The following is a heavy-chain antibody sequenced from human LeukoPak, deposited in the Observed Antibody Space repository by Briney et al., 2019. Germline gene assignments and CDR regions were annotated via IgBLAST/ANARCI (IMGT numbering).Heavy chain of an antibody. Sequence: PSETLSLTCTVSGGSISSSSYYWGWIRQPPGKGLEWIGSIYYSGSTYYNPSLKSRVTISVDTSKNQFSLKLSSVTAADTAVYYCARHDSSGYSHFDYWGQGTLVTVSS. D-gene: IGHD3-22*01. CDR2: IYYSGST. V-gene: IGHV4-39*01. CDR1: GGSISSSSYY. J-gene: IGHJ4*02. CDR3: ARHDSSGYSHFDY.